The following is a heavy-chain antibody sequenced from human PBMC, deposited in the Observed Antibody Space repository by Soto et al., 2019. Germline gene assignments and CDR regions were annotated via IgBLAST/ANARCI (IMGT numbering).Heavy chain of an antibody. V-gene: IGHV1-69*12. CDR2: IIPMFATS. CDR3: ARSRVVLAATSYYYGMDV. CDR1: GGTFRSYA. Sequence: QVQLVQSGAEVKKPGSSVKVSCKASGGTFRSYAISWVRQAPGQGLEWMGGIIPMFATSNYAQKFQGRVTITADESTSTAYMELSSLRSEDTAVYYCARSRVVLAATSYYYGMDVWGQGTTVTVSS. J-gene: IGHJ6*02. D-gene: IGHD2-15*01.